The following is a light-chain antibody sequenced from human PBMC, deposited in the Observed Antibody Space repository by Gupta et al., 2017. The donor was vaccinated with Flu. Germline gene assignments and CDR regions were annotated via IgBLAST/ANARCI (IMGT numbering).Light chain of an antibody. CDR3: ALYLGLGGAR. V-gene: IGLV8-61*01. J-gene: IGLJ2*01. Sequence: QTVVTQEPSLSVSPGGTITLTCGLSSGSVSSSHYTSWYQQTQGQPPRMLSDSVKYRPAGVSQRGAGSIVGNNDALNITGAQADDACLDDCALYLGLGGARFGGGTTLTGL. CDR2: SVK. CDR1: SGSVSSSHY.